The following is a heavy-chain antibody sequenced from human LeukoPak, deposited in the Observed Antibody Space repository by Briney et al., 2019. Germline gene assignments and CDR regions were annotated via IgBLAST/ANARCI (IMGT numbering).Heavy chain of an antibody. CDR1: GFTFDDHA. CDR3: AKGLNLYDAFDI. V-gene: IGHV3-9*03. J-gene: IGHJ3*02. Sequence: GRSLRLSCAASGFTFDDHAMHWVRHAPGKGLEWVSGISWNSGSIGYADSVKGRFTISRDNAKNSLYLQMNSLRAEDMALYYCAKGLNLYDAFDIWGQGTMVTVSS. CDR2: ISWNSGSI. D-gene: IGHD1-14*01.